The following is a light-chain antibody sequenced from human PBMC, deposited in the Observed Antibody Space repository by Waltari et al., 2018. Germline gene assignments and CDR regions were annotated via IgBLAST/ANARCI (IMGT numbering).Light chain of an antibody. CDR1: RRVLSISNNKNY. CDR3: QQYYDTPT. CDR2: WAS. V-gene: IGKV4-1*01. J-gene: IGKJ4*01. Sequence: IEMTQSPESLAVSLGERAIIHCKSGRRVLSISNNKNYLAWFQQKPRQAPKLPIYWASTRASGISDRFSGTGSETDFTLTISSLQVEDVALYFCQQYYDTPTFARGTRVEIK.